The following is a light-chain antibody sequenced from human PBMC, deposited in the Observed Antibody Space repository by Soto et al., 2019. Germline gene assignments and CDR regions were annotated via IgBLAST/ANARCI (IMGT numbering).Light chain of an antibody. CDR3: QQRSNWPPEYT. J-gene: IGKJ2*01. V-gene: IGKV3-11*01. Sequence: EIVLTQSPATLSLSPGERATLSCRASQSVSSYLAWYQQKPGQAPRLLIYDASNRATGILARFSGSGSGTDFTLTISSLEPEDFAVYYCQQRSNWPPEYTFGQGTKLEIK. CDR2: DAS. CDR1: QSVSSY.